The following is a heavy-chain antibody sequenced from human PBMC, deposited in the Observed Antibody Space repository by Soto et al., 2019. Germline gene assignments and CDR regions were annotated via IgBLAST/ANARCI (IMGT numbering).Heavy chain of an antibody. J-gene: IGHJ4*02. V-gene: IGHV3-33*01. CDR2: IWNDGSSR. Sequence: QVQLVESGGGVVQPGRSLRLSCEASQFTFSNYGMHWGRQAPGKGLEWVAVIWNDGSSRYYADSVKGRFTISRDNSKNTLFLQMNNLRAEATAVYYCARPDIVAAIGGALDCWGQGTLVTVSS. CDR3: ARPDIVAAIGGALDC. D-gene: IGHD5-12*01. CDR1: QFTFSNYG.